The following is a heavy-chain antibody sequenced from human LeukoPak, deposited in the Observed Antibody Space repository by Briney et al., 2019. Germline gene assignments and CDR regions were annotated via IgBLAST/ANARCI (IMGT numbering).Heavy chain of an antibody. CDR3: AKVKEAAGVDY. J-gene: IGHJ4*02. CDR1: GFTFSSYA. V-gene: IGHV3-23*01. Sequence: PGGSLRLSCAASGFTFSSYAMSWVRQAPGKGLEWVSTISDSGGSTKNADSVKGRFTISRDNSKNTPYLHMNSLRAEDTAVYYCAKVKEAAGVDYWGQGTLVTVSS. D-gene: IGHD6-13*01. CDR2: ISDSGGST.